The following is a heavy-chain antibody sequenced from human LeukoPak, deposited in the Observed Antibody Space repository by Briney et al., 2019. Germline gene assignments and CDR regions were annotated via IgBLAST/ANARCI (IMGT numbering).Heavy chain of an antibody. CDR3: ARAYYYDSSGYYHMYGMDV. CDR2: IYYSGST. D-gene: IGHD3-22*01. J-gene: IGHJ6*02. Sequence: PSETLSLTCTVSGGSFSSYYWSWIRQPPGKGLEWIGYIYYSGSTNYNPSLKSRVTISVDTSKNQFSLKLSSVTAADTAVYYCARAYYYDSSGYYHMYGMDVWGQGTTVTVSS. V-gene: IGHV4-59*01. CDR1: GGSFSSYY.